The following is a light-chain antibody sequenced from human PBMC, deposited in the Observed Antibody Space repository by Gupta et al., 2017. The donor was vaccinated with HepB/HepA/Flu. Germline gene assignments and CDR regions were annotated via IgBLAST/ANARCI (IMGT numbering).Light chain of an antibody. Sequence: DIQMTQSPSSLSASVGDRVTITCRASQSISSYLNWYQQKPGKAPKLLIYAASSLQSGVPSRFSGSGSGTDFTLTISRLQPEDFATYHCQQSDSTPSTFGQGTKLEIK. CDR2: AAS. J-gene: IGKJ2*01. CDR3: QQSDSTPST. V-gene: IGKV1-39*01. CDR1: QSISSY.